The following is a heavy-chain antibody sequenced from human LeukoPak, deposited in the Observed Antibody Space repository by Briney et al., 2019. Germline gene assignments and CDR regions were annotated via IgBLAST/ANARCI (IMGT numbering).Heavy chain of an antibody. CDR2: IYSGGST. CDR3: ARARYYENYYYYYYMDV. Sequence: GGSLRLSCAASGFTVSNNYMSWVRQAPGKGLEWVSVIYSGGSTYYADSVKGRFTISRDNSKNTLYLQMNSLRAEDTAVYYCARARYYENYYYYYYMDVWGKGTTVTISS. J-gene: IGHJ6*03. V-gene: IGHV3-53*01. CDR1: GFTVSNNY. D-gene: IGHD3-22*01.